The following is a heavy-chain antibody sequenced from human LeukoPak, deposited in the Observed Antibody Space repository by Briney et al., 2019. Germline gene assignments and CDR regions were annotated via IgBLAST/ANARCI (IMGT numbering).Heavy chain of an antibody. CDR2: ISSTSSHI. V-gene: IGHV3-21*05. J-gene: IGHJ4*02. Sequence: GGSLRLSCAASGFTFSNAWMSWVRQAPGKGLEWVSYISSTSSHIYYADSVKGRFTISRDNAKNSLYLQMNSLRAEDTAVYYCASNPGGAFDYWGQGTLVTVSS. CDR3: ASNPGGAFDY. CDR1: GFTFSNAW. D-gene: IGHD1-14*01.